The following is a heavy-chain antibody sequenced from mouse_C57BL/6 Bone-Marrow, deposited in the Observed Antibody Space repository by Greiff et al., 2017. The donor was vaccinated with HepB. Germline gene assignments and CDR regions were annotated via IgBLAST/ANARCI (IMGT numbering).Heavy chain of an antibody. CDR2: ISSGGSYT. V-gene: IGHV5-6*02. CDR3: ARRGYYGSSSYYYAMDY. Sequence: EVKLVESGGDLVKPGGSLKLSCAASGFTFSSYGMSWVRQTPDKRLEWVATISSGGSYTYYPDSVKGRFTISRDNAKNTLYMEMSSLKSEDTAMYYCARRGYYGSSSYYYAMDYWGQGTSVTVSS. J-gene: IGHJ4*01. CDR1: GFTFSSYG. D-gene: IGHD1-1*01.